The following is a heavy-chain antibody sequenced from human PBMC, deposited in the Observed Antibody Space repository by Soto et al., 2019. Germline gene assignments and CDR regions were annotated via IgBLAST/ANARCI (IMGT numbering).Heavy chain of an antibody. CDR2: IYWDDDK. CDR3: AHQQDMVVAATRGLGYFDY. V-gene: IGHV2-5*02. CDR1: GFSLSTSGVG. Sequence: QITLKESGPTLVKPTQTLTLTCTFSGFSLSTSGVGVGWIRQPPGKALEWLALIYWDDDKRYSPSLKSRLTITKDTSKNQVVLTMTNTDPVDTATYYCAHQQDMVVAATRGLGYFDYWGQGTLVTVSS. J-gene: IGHJ4*02. D-gene: IGHD2-15*01.